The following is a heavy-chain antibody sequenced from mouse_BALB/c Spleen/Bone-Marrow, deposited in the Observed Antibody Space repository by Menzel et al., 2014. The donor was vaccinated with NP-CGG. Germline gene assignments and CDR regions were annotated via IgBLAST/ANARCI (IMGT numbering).Heavy chain of an antibody. Sequence: EVKLMESGGDLVKPGGSLKLSCAASGFTFSTYGMSWVRQTPDKRLEWVAAISNGGIYTYYPDTVKGRFTISRDNAKNTLYLQMGSLKSEDTAMYYCVRPYDYGTWFAYWGQGTLVTVSA. CDR3: VRPYDYGTWFAY. D-gene: IGHD2-4*01. CDR1: GFTFSTYG. V-gene: IGHV5-6*01. J-gene: IGHJ3*01. CDR2: ISNGGIYT.